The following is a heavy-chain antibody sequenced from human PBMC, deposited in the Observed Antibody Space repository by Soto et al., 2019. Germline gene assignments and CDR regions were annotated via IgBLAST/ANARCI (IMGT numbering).Heavy chain of an antibody. J-gene: IGHJ3*02. Sequence: SETLSLTCTVSSGSISSNTYYWGWIRQPPGKGLEWIGSIYYSGSTYYNPSLKSRVTISVDTSKNQFSLKLSSVTAADTAVYYCASYRGYSYGNGFDIWGQGTMVTVSS. CDR2: IYYSGST. CDR1: SGSISSNTYY. V-gene: IGHV4-39*01. CDR3: ASYRGYSYGNGFDI. D-gene: IGHD5-18*01.